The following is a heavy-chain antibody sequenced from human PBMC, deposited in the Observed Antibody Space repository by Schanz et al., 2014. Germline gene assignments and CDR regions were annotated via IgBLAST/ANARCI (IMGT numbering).Heavy chain of an antibody. J-gene: IGHJ6*02. Sequence: QVQLVQSGAEVKKPGASVKVSCKTSGYTFTDYPINWVRQAPGRRLEWMGWINTASGNTRYSEAFQGRVTITRDTSASTAYMELTSLRSEDTAVYFCARAKRFGDMDVWGQGTTVTVSS. CDR1: GYTFTDYP. V-gene: IGHV1-3*04. CDR3: ARAKRFGDMDV. CDR2: INTASGNT. D-gene: IGHD3-10*01.